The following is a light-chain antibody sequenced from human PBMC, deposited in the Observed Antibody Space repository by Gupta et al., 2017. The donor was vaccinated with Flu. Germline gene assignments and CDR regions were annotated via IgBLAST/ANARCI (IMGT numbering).Light chain of an antibody. CDR2: EVS. V-gene: IGLV2-11*01. J-gene: IGLJ3*02. CDR3: ATYASSYILV. Sequence: SALTQPRSVSGSPGQSVTISCTGTSSDVGAYNYVSWNHPYPGKAPKVLISEVSKRPSGVHDRFSGSKAGNTAALTISGLQAEDEADYYCATYASSYILVFGGGTKLTVL. CDR1: SSDVGAYNY.